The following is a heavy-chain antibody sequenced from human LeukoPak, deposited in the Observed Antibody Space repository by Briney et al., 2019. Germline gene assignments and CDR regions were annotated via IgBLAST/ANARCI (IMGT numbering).Heavy chain of an antibody. D-gene: IGHD6-13*01. Sequence: ASVKVSCKASGYTFTSYAMNWVRQAPGQGLEWMGWINTNTGNPTYAQGFTGRFVFSLDTSVSTAYLQISSLKAEDTAVYYCARAHHSSSWYGKYYYYYMDVWGKGTTVTISS. CDR3: ARAHHSSSWYGKYYYYYMDV. CDR2: INTNTGNP. V-gene: IGHV7-4-1*02. CDR1: GYTFTSYA. J-gene: IGHJ6*03.